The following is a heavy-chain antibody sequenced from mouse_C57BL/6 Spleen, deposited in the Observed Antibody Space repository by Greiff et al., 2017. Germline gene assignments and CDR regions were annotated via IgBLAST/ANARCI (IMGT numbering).Heavy chain of an antibody. CDR2: ISYDGSN. V-gene: IGHV3-6*01. CDR3: ARDRDGYYTLFDY. J-gene: IGHJ2*01. Sequence: EVQLQQSGPGLVKPSQSLSLTCSVTGYSITSGYYWNWIRQFPGNKREWMGYISYDGSNNYNPSLKNRISSTRDTSKNQFFLKLNSVTPEDTATYYCARDRDGYYTLFDYWGQGTTLTVSS. CDR1: GYSITSGYY. D-gene: IGHD2-3*01.